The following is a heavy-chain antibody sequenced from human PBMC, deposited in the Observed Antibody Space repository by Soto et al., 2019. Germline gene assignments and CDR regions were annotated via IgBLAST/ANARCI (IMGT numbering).Heavy chain of an antibody. Sequence: SETLSLTCTVSGGSISSSSYYWGWIRQPPGKGLEWIGSIFYSGTTYYNPSLKSRITINPDTSKNQFSLHLNSVTPEDTAVYYCARTTQGGVVAGIWDYYYGMDVWGQGTTVTVSS. J-gene: IGHJ6*02. V-gene: IGHV4-39*01. CDR3: ARTTQGGVVAGIWDYYYGMDV. CDR1: GGSISSSSYY. D-gene: IGHD6-19*01. CDR2: IFYSGTT.